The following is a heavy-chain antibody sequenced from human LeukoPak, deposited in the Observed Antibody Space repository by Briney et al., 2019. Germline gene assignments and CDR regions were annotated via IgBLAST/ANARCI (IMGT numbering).Heavy chain of an antibody. CDR3: ASSGSRRDYFDY. D-gene: IGHD1-26*01. V-gene: IGHV4-38-2*02. Sequence: SETLSLTCTVSGYSISSGYYWGWIRQPLGKGLEWIGSIYHSGSTYYNPSLKSRVTISVDTSKNQFSLKLSSVTAADTAVYYCASSGSRRDYFDYWGQGTLVTVSS. CDR1: GYSISSGYY. CDR2: IYHSGST. J-gene: IGHJ4*02.